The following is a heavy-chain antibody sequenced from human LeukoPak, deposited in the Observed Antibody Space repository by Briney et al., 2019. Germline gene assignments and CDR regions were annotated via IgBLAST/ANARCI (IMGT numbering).Heavy chain of an antibody. CDR3: ARDHRTVTYPHYMDV. J-gene: IGHJ6*03. D-gene: IGHD4-17*01. CDR1: GFTFSSYG. V-gene: IGHV3-33*01. CDR2: IWYDGSNK. Sequence: GGSLRLSCAASGFTFSSYGMHWVRQAPGKGLEWVAVIWYDGSNKYYADSVKGRFTISRDNSKNTLYLQMNSLRAEDTVVYYCARDHRTVTYPHYMDVWGKGTTVTVSS.